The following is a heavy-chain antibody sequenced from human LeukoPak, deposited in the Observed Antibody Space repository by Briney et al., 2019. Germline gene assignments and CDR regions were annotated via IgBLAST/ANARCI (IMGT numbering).Heavy chain of an antibody. CDR2: INHSGST. CDR1: DYSISSPYY. CDR3: ALNYYDSSGPGGYYYYYMDV. D-gene: IGHD3-22*01. V-gene: IGHV4-34*01. Sequence: SETLSLTCTVSDYSISSPYYWSWTRQPPGKGLEWIGEINHSGSTNYNPSLKSRVTISVDTSKNQFSLKLSSVTAADTAVYYCALNYYDSSGPGGYYYYYMDVWGKGTTVTVSS. J-gene: IGHJ6*03.